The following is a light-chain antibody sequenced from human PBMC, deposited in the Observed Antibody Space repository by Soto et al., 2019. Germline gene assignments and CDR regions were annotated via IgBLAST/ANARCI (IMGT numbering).Light chain of an antibody. CDR2: GAS. CDR1: QSVSSN. Sequence: EILMTQSPATLSVSPGERATLSCRASQSVSSNLAWYQQKPGQAPRLLIYGASTRDTGIPARFSGSGSGTEFTLTISRLQSEDFSVYYCHQYYNRPPGFGGGTKVDIK. V-gene: IGKV3-15*01. J-gene: IGKJ4*01. CDR3: HQYYNRPPG.